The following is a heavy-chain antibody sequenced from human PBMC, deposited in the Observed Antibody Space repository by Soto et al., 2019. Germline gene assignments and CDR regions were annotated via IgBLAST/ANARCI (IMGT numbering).Heavy chain of an antibody. CDR1: GYTFTSYG. CDR2: ISAYNGNT. D-gene: IGHD2-15*01. Sequence: QVQLVQSGAEVKKPGASVKVSCKASGYTFTSYGVSWVRQAPGQGLEWMGWISAYNGNTNYAQKLQGRVTMTTDTSTCTAYMELRSLRSDDTAVYYCARDWGNCSGGSCYSDYYYYYGMDVWGQGTTVTVSS. V-gene: IGHV1-18*01. J-gene: IGHJ6*02. CDR3: ARDWGNCSGGSCYSDYYYYYGMDV.